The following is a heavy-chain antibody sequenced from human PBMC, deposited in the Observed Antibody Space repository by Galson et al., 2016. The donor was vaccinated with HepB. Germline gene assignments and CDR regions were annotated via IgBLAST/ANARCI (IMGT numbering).Heavy chain of an antibody. D-gene: IGHD2-21*01. V-gene: IGHV3-9*01. CDR2: ITWNSGRI. J-gene: IGHJ1*01. CDR1: GFTFNEYA. Sequence: SLRLSCAASGFTFNEYALHWVRQAPGTGLEWVSGITWNSGRIGYADYVRGRFTISRDSSKNSISLQMKSLRVEVTAFYYCAEDIGAGHDCGLSPNDWGQGTLVTVTA. CDR3: AEDIGAGHDCGLSPND.